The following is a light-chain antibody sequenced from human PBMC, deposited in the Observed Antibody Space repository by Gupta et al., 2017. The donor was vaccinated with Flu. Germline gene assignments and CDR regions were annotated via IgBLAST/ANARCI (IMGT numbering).Light chain of an antibody. CDR2: AAS. J-gene: IGKJ4*01. CDR3: QQANSFPHT. CDR1: QGISSW. V-gene: IGKV1-12*01. Sequence: DMQMTQSPSSVSASVGDRVTITCRARQGISSWLAWYQQKPGKAPKLLIYAASSVQSGVPSTSSATRSGTAFTLTISSRQPEDFPTSYCQQANSFPHTFGGGTXLELK.